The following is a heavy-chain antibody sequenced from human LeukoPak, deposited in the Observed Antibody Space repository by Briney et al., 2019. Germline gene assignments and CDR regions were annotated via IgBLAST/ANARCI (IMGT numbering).Heavy chain of an antibody. CDR2: ISSSSSYI. D-gene: IGHD4-17*01. Sequence: GGSLRLSCAASGFTFSSYSMNWVRQAPGKGLEWVSSISSSSSYIYYAGSVKGRFTISRDNAKNSLYLQMNSLRAEDTAVYYCARDGDYGDYLDYWGQGTLVTVSS. CDR3: ARDGDYGDYLDY. J-gene: IGHJ4*02. V-gene: IGHV3-21*01. CDR1: GFTFSSYS.